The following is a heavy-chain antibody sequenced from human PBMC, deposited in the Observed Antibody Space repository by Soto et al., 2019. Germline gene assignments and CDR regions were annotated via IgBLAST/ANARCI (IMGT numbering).Heavy chain of an antibody. J-gene: IGHJ4*02. CDR3: ASGHNWNYVDY. V-gene: IGHV3-7*01. CDR2: IKQDGSEK. D-gene: IGHD1-20*01. Sequence: EVQLVESGGGLVQPGGSLRLSCAASGFTFISYWMCWVRQAPGTGREWVAKIKQDGSEKYYVDSVKDRFTISRDNAKNSLYLQMNSLRAEDTAVYYCASGHNWNYVDYWGQGTMVTVSS. CDR1: GFTFISYW.